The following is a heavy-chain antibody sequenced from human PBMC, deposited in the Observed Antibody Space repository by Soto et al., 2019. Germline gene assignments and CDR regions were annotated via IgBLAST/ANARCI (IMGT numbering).Heavy chain of an antibody. CDR2: ISYDGSNK. CDR1: GFTFSSYG. CDR3: AKDKRDGSGSYCCDAFDI. Sequence: QVQLVESGGGVVQPGRSLRLSCAASGFTFSSYGMHWVRQAPGKGLEWVAVISYDGSNKYYADSVKGRFTISRDNSKNTLYLQMNSLRAEDTAVYYCAKDKRDGSGSYCCDAFDIWGQGTMVTVSS. V-gene: IGHV3-30*18. D-gene: IGHD3-10*01. J-gene: IGHJ3*02.